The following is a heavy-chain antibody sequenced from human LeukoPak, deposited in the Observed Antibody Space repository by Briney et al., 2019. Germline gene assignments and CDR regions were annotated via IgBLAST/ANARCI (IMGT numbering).Heavy chain of an antibody. V-gene: IGHV4-59*01. Sequence: SETQSLTCNVSGGSISSYYWSWIRQPPGKGLEWIGYIYYSGSTNYNPSLKSRVTISVDTSKNQFFLKLSSVTAADTAVYYCARAYCSGGSCYSSRGMFDPWGQGTLVTVSS. CDR1: GGSISSYY. CDR2: IYYSGST. CDR3: ARAYCSGGSCYSSRGMFDP. D-gene: IGHD2-15*01. J-gene: IGHJ5*02.